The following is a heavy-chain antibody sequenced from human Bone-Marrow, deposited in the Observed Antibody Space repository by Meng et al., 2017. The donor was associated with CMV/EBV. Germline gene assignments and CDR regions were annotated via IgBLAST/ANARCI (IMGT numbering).Heavy chain of an antibody. D-gene: IGHD3-3*01. CDR3: ARDAYYDFWSGYYFLDY. CDR2: INPSGGST. CDR1: YTFTSYY. J-gene: IGHJ4*02. V-gene: IGHV1-46*01. Sequence: YTFTSYYMHWVRQAPGQGLEWMGIINPSGGSTSYAQKFQGRVTMTRDTSTSTVYMELSSLRSEDTAVYYCARDAYYDFWSGYYFLDYWGQGTLVTVSS.